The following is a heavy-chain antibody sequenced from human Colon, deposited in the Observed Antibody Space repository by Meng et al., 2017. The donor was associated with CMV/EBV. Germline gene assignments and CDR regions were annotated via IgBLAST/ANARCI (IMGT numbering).Heavy chain of an antibody. Sequence: GGSLRLSCAASGFSLGDYAMHWVRQAPGKGLEWVSVIAWDGDTFYYADSVKGRFTISRDVRKNSLYLDMDNVRPEDTAFYYCVKGGADLKWLLFDSWGPGTLVTVSS. D-gene: IGHD3-3*01. CDR2: IAWDGDTF. CDR3: VKGGADLKWLLFDS. J-gene: IGHJ5*01. V-gene: IGHV3-43D*03. CDR1: GFSLGDYA.